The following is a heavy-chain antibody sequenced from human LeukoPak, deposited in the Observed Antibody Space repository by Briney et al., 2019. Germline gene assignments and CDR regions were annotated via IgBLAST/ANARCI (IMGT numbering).Heavy chain of an antibody. J-gene: IGHJ4*02. CDR1: GFTFCDYA. CDR2: IRSKAYGGTT. Sequence: GGSLRLSCTASGFTFCDYAMSWVRQAPGKGLEWVGFIRSKAYGGTTEYAASVKGRFTISRDDSKSIAYLQMNSLKTEDTAVYYCTRVAPPYYYDSSGYSKYFDYWGQGTLVTVSS. D-gene: IGHD3-22*01. V-gene: IGHV3-49*04. CDR3: TRVAPPYYYDSSGYSKYFDY.